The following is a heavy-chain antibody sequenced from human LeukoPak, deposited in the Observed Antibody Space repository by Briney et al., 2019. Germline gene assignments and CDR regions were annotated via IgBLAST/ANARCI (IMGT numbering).Heavy chain of an antibody. CDR2: IIPIFGTA. Sequence: GASVKVSCKASGGTFSSYAISWVRQAPGQGLEWMGGIIPIFGTANYAQKFQGRVTITADESTSTAYMELSSLRSEDTAVYYCARAGYSHGLNWFDPWGQGTLVTVSS. CDR3: ARAGYSHGLNWFDP. V-gene: IGHV1-69*13. CDR1: GGTFSSYA. D-gene: IGHD5-18*01. J-gene: IGHJ5*02.